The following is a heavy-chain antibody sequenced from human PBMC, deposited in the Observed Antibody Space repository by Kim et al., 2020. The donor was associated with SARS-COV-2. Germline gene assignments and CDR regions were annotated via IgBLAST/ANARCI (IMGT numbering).Heavy chain of an antibody. CDR2: IKRKSDGGTT. V-gene: IGHV3-15*01. D-gene: IGHD3-3*02. CDR1: GFTVNNAW. J-gene: IGHJ4*02. CDR3: STGEVLGY. Sequence: GGSLRLSCVASGFTVNNAWMRWVRQAPGKGLEWVAQIKRKSDGGTTDYAAPVKGRFTISSDDSKNTVYLQMNSLKSEDTAVYYCSTGEVLGYWGQGTLVTVSS.